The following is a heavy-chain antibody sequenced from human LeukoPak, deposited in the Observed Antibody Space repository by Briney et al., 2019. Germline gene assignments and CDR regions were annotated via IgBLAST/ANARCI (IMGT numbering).Heavy chain of an antibody. CDR2: IYPGDSDT. J-gene: IGHJ2*01. Sequence: GASLKISCKGSGYRFTSYWIGWGRPMPGKGLEWMGIIYPGDSDTRYSPSFQGQVTISADKSISTTYLQWSSLKASDTAMYYCARLYSNYGFGSGYFDLWGRGTLVTVSS. D-gene: IGHD4-11*01. CDR1: GYRFTSYW. CDR3: ARLYSNYGFGSGYFDL. V-gene: IGHV5-51*01.